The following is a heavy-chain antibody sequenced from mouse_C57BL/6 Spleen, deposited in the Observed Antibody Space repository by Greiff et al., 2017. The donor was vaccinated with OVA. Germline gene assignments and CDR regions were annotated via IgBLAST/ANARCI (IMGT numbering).Heavy chain of an antibody. D-gene: IGHD2-12*01. CDR2: IDPSDSET. CDR1: GYTFTSYW. V-gene: IGHV1-52*01. CDR3: ATTVDYAMDY. Sequence: QVQLQQPGAELVRPGSSVKLSCKASGYTFTSYWVHWVKQRPIQGLEWIGNIDPSDSETHYNQKFKDKATLTVDKSSSTAYMQLSSLTSEDSAVYYCATTVDYAMDYWGQGTSVTVSS. J-gene: IGHJ4*01.